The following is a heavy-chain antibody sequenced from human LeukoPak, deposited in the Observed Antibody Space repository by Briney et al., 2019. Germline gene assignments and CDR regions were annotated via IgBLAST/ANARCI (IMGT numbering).Heavy chain of an antibody. J-gene: IGHJ3*02. D-gene: IGHD5-18*01. CDR2: IYYSGST. CDR1: GGSISSSSYY. Sequence: PSETLSLTCTVSGGSISSSSYYWGWIRQPPGKGLEWIGSIYYSGSTYYNPSLKSRVTISVDTSKNQFSLKLSSVTAADTAVYYCARRRSGYSYGLAAFDIWGQGTMVTVSS. CDR3: ARRRSGYSYGLAAFDI. V-gene: IGHV4-39*07.